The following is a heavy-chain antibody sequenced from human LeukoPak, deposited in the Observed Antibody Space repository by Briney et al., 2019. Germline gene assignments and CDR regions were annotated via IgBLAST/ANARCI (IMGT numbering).Heavy chain of an antibody. J-gene: IGHJ4*02. D-gene: IGHD6-13*01. Sequence: PGGSLRLSCAASGFTVSSNYMSWVRQAPGKGLKWVSVIYSGGSTYYADSVKGRFTISRHNSKNTLYLQMNSLRAEDTAVYYCARTGYSSSWYYFDYWGQGTLVTVSS. CDR2: IYSGGST. CDR1: GFTVSSNY. V-gene: IGHV3-53*04. CDR3: ARTGYSSSWYYFDY.